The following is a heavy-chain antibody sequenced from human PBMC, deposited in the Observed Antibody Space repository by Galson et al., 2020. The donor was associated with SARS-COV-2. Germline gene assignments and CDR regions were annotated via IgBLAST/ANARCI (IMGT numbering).Heavy chain of an antibody. CDR3: ATRWTLYYDSSRGDWFDP. CDR2: IYYSGST. Sequence: SETLSLTFTVSGGSISSSSYYWGWIRQPPGKGLEWIGSIYYSGSTYYNPSLKSRVTISVDTSKNQFSLKLSSVTAADTAVYYCATRWTLYYDSSRGDWFDPWGQGTLVTVSS. V-gene: IGHV4-39*01. J-gene: IGHJ5*02. CDR1: GGSISSSSYY. D-gene: IGHD3-22*01.